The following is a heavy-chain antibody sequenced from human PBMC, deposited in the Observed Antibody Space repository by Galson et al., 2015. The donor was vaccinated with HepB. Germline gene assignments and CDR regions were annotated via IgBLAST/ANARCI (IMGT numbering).Heavy chain of an antibody. CDR2: INPNSGGT. Sequence: SVKVSCKASGYTFTGYYMHWVRQAPGQGLEWMGWINPNSGGTNYAQKFQGRVTMTRDTSISTAYMELSRLRSDDTAVYYCARGGGYCSSTSCYTGIVRMDYYYMDVWGKGTTVTVSS. V-gene: IGHV1-2*02. CDR3: ARGGGYCSSTSCYTGIVRMDYYYMDV. J-gene: IGHJ6*03. D-gene: IGHD2-2*02. CDR1: GYTFTGYY.